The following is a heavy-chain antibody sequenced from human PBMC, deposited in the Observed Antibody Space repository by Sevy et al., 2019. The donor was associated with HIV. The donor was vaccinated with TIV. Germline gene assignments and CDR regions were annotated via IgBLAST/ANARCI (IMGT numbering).Heavy chain of an antibody. CDR1: GGSFSGYY. J-gene: IGHJ2*01. V-gene: IGHV4-34*01. CDR2: INHSGST. CDR3: ARGPHSSGYWYFDL. D-gene: IGHD6-19*01. Sequence: SETLSLTCAVYGGSFSGYYWSWIRQPPGKGLEWIGEINHSGSTNYNPALKSRVTISVDTSKNQFSLKLSSVTAADTAVYYCARGPHSSGYWYFDLWGRGTLVTVSS.